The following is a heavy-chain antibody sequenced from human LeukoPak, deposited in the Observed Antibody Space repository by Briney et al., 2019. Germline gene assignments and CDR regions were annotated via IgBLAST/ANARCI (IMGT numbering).Heavy chain of an antibody. J-gene: IGHJ5*02. CDR2: IYYSGST. D-gene: IGHD2-2*01. CDR1: GGSISSYY. V-gene: IGHV4-59*01. CDR3: ARGPVVPAAIDWFDP. Sequence: PWETLSLTCTVPGGSISSYYWSWTRQPQGKGLEGIGYIYYSGSTNYNPSLKSRVTISVDTSKNQFSLKLSSVTAADTAVYYCARGPVVPAAIDWFDPWGQGTLVTVSS.